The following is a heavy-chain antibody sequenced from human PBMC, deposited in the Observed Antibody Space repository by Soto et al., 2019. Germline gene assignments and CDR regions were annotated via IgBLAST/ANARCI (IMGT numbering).Heavy chain of an antibody. CDR1: GDSVSSNSAA. Sequence: PSQTLSRTCAISGDSVSSNSAAWNWIRQSPSRGLEWLGRTYYRSKSYNDYAVSVKSRITINPDTSKNQFSLQLNSVTPEDTAVYYCARDRNDFWSSYSQSYYYYGMDVWGQGTTVTVSS. J-gene: IGHJ6*02. CDR3: ARDRNDFWSSYSQSYYYYGMDV. V-gene: IGHV6-1*01. D-gene: IGHD3-3*01. CDR2: TYYRSKSYN.